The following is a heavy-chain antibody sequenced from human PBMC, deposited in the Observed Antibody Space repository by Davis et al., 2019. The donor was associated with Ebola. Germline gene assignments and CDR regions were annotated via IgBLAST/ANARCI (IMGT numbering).Heavy chain of an antibody. Sequence: PGGSLRLSCAASGFTFSSYWMSWVRQAPGKGLEWVSAISGSGGSTYYADSVKGRFTISRDNSKNTLYLQMNSPRAEDTAVYYCAKGSGRYYYYGMDVWGQGTTVTVSS. V-gene: IGHV3-23*01. CDR2: ISGSGGST. CDR3: AKGSGRYYYYGMDV. CDR1: GFTFSSYW. J-gene: IGHJ6*02. D-gene: IGHD6-19*01.